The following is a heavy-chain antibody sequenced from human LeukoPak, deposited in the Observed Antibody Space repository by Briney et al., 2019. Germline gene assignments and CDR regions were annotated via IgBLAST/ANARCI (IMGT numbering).Heavy chain of an antibody. CDR1: GGSISTHY. Sequence: SETLSLTCTVSGGSISTHYWNWIRQPPGKGLEWIGYIYYTGSTNYNPSLKSRVTMAIDTSKNQFSLELTFVSAADTAVYYCARAQYASGSFFDYWGKETLASVSS. J-gene: IGHJ4*02. CDR2: IYYTGST. CDR3: ARAQYASGSFFDY. V-gene: IGHV4-59*11. D-gene: IGHD3-10*01.